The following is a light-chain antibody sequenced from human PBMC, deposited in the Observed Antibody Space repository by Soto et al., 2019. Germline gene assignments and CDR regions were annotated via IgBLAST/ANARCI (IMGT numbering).Light chain of an antibody. J-gene: IGLJ1*01. V-gene: IGLV1-44*01. CDR2: DVN. CDR3: FSFTSTSTHG. Sequence: QSVLTQPPSASGTPGQRVTISCSGSSSNIGSNTVNWYQQHPGKAPKLMISDVNNRPSGVSNRFSGSKSDNTAYLTISGPQVEDEAGYFCFSFTSTSTHGFGTGTKVTVL. CDR1: SSNIGSNT.